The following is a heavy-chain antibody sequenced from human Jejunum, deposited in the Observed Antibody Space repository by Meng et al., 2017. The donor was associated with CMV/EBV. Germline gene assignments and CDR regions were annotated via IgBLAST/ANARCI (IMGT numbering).Heavy chain of an antibody. Sequence: MSWARQAPGKGLEWVAAISSSGGSTYYADSVKGRFTISRDNYKNTLYLQMNSLRVEDSAVYYCAKGETSGYCSSTSCFYYYGMDVWGQGTTVTVSS. V-gene: IGHV3-23*01. CDR3: AKGETSGYCSSTSCFYYYGMDV. J-gene: IGHJ6*02. CDR2: ISSSGGST. D-gene: IGHD2-2*03.